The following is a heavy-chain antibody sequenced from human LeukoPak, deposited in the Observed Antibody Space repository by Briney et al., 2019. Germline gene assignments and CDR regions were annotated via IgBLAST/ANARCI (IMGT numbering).Heavy chain of an antibody. Sequence: SETLPLTCTVSGGSISSYYWSWIRQPPGKGLEWIGYIYYSGSTNYNPSLKSRVTISVDTSKNQFSLKLSSVTAADTAVYYCARRAFSSGYYYFDYWGQGTLVTVSS. V-gene: IGHV4-59*08. CDR3: ARRAFSSGYYYFDY. CDR1: GGSISSYY. CDR2: IYYSGST. J-gene: IGHJ4*02. D-gene: IGHD3-22*01.